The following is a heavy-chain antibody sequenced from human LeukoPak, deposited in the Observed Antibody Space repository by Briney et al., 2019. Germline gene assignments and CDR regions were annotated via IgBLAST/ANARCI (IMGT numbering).Heavy chain of an antibody. V-gene: IGHV5-10-1*01. J-gene: IGHJ3*02. CDR1: GYSFTSYW. CDR3: ARVPVVLWFGELSYAFDI. D-gene: IGHD3-10*01. CDR2: IDPSDSYT. Sequence: GESLKISCKGSGYSFTSYWISWVRQMPGKGLEWTGRIDPSDSYTNYSPSFQGHVTISADKSISTAYLQWSSLKASDTAMYYCARVPVVLWFGELSYAFDIWGQGTMVTVSS.